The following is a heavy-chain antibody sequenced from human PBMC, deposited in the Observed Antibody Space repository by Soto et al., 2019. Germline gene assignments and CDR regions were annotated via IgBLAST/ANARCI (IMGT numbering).Heavy chain of an antibody. CDR2: IYYSGST. Sequence: SETLSLTCTVSGGSISSGDYYWSCIRQPPGKGLEWIGYIYYSGSTYYNPSLKSRVTISVDTSKNQFSLKLSSVTAADTAVYYCARAYDIWNSYFDYWGQGTLVTVSS. CDR1: GGSISSGDYY. D-gene: IGHD3-22*01. CDR3: ARAYDIWNSYFDY. J-gene: IGHJ4*02. V-gene: IGHV4-30-4*01.